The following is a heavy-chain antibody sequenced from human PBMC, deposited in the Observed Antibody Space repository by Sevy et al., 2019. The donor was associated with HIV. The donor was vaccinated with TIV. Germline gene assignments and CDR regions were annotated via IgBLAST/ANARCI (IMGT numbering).Heavy chain of an antibody. CDR3: AKEGYESSGYYH. D-gene: IGHD3-22*01. J-gene: IGHJ5*02. CDR2: ISGSGGYT. V-gene: IGHV3-23*01. CDR1: GFTFSSYA. Sequence: GGSLRLSCAASGFTFSSYAMTWVRQAPGKGLEWVSAISGSGGYTYYADSVKGRFTISRDNSKKTLDLQMHSLRAEETAVYYCAKEGYESSGYYHWGQGTLVTVSS.